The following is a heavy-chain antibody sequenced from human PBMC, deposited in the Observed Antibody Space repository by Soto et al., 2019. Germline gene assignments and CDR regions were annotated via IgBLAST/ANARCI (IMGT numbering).Heavy chain of an antibody. V-gene: IGHV1-8*01. J-gene: IGHJ5*02. CDR1: GYTFTSYD. Sequence: AASVKVSCKASGYTFTSYDINWLRQATGQGLEWMGWMNPNSGNTGYAQKFQGRVTMTRNTSISTAYMELSSLRSEDTAVYYCARGPPYYYDSSGYPWGQGTLVTVSS. CDR3: ARGPPYYYDSSGYP. D-gene: IGHD3-22*01. CDR2: MNPNSGNT.